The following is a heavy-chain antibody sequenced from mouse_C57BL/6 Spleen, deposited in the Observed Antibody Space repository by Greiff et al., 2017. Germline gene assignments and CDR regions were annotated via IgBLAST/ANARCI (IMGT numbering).Heavy chain of an antibody. Sequence: EVQLVESGGGLVQPGGSLSLSCAASGFTFTDYYMSWVRQPPGKALEWLGFIRNKANGYTTEYSASVKGRFTISRDNSQSILYLQMNALRAEDSATYYCARSYDGAMDYWGQGTSVTVSS. CDR1: GFTFTDYY. CDR3: ARSYDGAMDY. D-gene: IGHD2-3*01. J-gene: IGHJ4*01. V-gene: IGHV7-3*01. CDR2: IRNKANGYTT.